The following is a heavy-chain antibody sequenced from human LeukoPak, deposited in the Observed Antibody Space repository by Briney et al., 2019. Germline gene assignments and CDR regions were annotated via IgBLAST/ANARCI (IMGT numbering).Heavy chain of an antibody. D-gene: IGHD3-10*01. V-gene: IGHV3-72*01. CDR3: VALLRGIGY. J-gene: IGHJ4*02. CDR1: GFTFSDHY. Sequence: GGSLRLSCAVSGFTFSDHYMDWDRQAPGKGLEWIGRSRNEGHSYSTDFAASVRGRAALSRDHSRDSPYLQINSLRTDDTAVYYCVALLRGIGYWGQGTLVTVSS. CDR2: SRNEGHSYST.